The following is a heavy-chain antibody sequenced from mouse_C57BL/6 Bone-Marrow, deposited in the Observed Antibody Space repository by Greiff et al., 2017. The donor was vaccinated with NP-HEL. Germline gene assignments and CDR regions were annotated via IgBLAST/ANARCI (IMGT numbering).Heavy chain of an antibody. CDR3: ARSIHYYGRTLFAY. Sequence: QVQLQQPGAELVKPGASVKLSCKASGYTFTSYWMHWVKQRPGQGLEWIGMIHPNSGSTNYNEKFKSKATLTVDKSSSTAYMQLSSLTSEDSAVYYCARSIHYYGRTLFAYWGQGTLVTVSA. CDR2: IHPNSGST. V-gene: IGHV1-64*01. CDR1: GYTFTSYW. D-gene: IGHD1-1*01. J-gene: IGHJ3*01.